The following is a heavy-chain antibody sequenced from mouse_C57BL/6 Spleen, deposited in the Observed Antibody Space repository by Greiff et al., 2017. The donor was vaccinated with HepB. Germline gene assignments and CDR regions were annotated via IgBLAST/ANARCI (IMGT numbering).Heavy chain of an antibody. V-gene: IGHV1-80*01. CDR2: IYPGDGDT. CDR1: GYAFSSYW. CDR3: ARSDYYYGSSLDY. J-gene: IGHJ2*01. Sequence: VQLQESGAELVKPGASVKISCKASGYAFSSYWMNWVKQRPGKGLEWIGQIYPGDGDTNYNGKFKGKATLTADKSSSTAYMQLSSLTSEDSAVYFCARSDYYYGSSLDYWGQGTTLTVSS. D-gene: IGHD1-1*01.